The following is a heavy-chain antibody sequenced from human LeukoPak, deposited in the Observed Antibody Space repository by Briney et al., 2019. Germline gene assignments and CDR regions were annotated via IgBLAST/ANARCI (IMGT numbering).Heavy chain of an antibody. D-gene: IGHD6-6*01. J-gene: IGHJ4*02. CDR3: ARVRSIAAVLFDY. CDR1: GGSFSGYY. CDR2: INHSGST. V-gene: IGHV4-34*01. Sequence: SETLSLTCAVYGGSFSGYYWSWIRQPPGKGLEWIGEINHSGSTNYNPSLKSRVTISVDTSKNQFSLKLSSVTAADTAVYYCARVRSIAAVLFDYWGQGTLVTVSS.